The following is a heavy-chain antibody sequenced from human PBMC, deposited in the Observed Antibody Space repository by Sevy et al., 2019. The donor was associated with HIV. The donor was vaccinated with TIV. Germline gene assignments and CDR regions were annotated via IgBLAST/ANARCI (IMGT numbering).Heavy chain of an antibody. Sequence: GGSLRLSCAASGLTLTTTGMSWVRQAPGKGLEWVAGVTSDGTTYYADSVRDRFTVSRDNSKNTLYLQLNSLRADDTAVFYCDGGDTTMITDLDYWGQGTLVTVSS. V-gene: IGHV3-23*01. CDR1: GLTLTTTG. CDR2: VTSDGTT. J-gene: IGHJ4*02. D-gene: IGHD3-16*01. CDR3: DGGDTTMITDLDY.